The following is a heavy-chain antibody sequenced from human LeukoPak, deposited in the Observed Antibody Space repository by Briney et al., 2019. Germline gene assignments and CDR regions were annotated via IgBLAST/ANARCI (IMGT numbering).Heavy chain of an antibody. D-gene: IGHD2-15*01. CDR1: GGAFSGYY. Sequence: PSETLSLTCAVYGGAFSGYYWSWIRQPPGKVLEWIGEINHSGSTNYNPSLKSRVTISVDTSKNQFSLKLSSVTAADTAVYYCARGRGGCSGGSCYLTSSFDPWGQGTLVTVSS. CDR2: INHSGST. J-gene: IGHJ5*02. V-gene: IGHV4-34*01. CDR3: ARGRGGCSGGSCYLTSSFDP.